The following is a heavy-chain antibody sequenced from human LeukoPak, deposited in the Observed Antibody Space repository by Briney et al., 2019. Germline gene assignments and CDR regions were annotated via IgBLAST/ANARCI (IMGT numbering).Heavy chain of an antibody. CDR2: IIPIYGTA. V-gene: IGHV1-69*05. J-gene: IGHJ6*03. Sequence: SVKVSCKASGGTFSSYAISWVRQAPGQGLEWMGGIIPIYGTANYAQKFQGRVTITTDESTSTAYMELSSLRSEDTAVYYCATTVTSNCYYYMDVWGKGTAVTVSS. CDR1: GGTFSSYA. CDR3: ATTVTSNCYYYMDV. D-gene: IGHD4-11*01.